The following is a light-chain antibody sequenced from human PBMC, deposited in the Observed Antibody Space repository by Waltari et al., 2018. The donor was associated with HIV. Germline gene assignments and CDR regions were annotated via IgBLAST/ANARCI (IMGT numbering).Light chain of an antibody. CDR3: HQYYHWPRT. Sequence: EVVITQFQATLSVYPGERATLSCRASQSVKTNLAWYQQKPGQAPRLLIHGASTTASGVAARFSGSGSGTEFTLTISSLQSEDVAVYFCHQYYHWPRTFGQGTKV. CDR1: QSVKTN. V-gene: IGKV3D-15*01. J-gene: IGKJ1*01. CDR2: GAS.